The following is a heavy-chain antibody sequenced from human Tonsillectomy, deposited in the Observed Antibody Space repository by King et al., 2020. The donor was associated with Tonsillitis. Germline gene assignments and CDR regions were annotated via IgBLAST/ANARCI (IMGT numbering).Heavy chain of an antibody. D-gene: IGHD3-10*01. V-gene: IGHV4-30-4*01. CDR1: GGSISSGDYY. CDR3: ARVPVREVRGAAEDY. Sequence: QLQESGPGLVKPSQTLSLTCTVSGGSISSGDYYWSWIRQPPGKGLEWIGYIYYSGSTYYNPSLKSRVTISVDTSKNQFSLKLSSVTAAGTAVYYCARVPVREVRGAAEDYWGQGTLVTVSS. CDR2: IYYSGST. J-gene: IGHJ4*02.